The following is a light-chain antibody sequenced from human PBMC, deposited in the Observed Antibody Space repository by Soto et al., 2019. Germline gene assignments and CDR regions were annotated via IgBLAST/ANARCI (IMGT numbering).Light chain of an antibody. V-gene: IGKV3-20*01. Sequence: EIGLTQSPGTLSLSPGERAILSCRASKSISSRSLAWYQQKPGQAPRLLIYGASSRATGIPDRFSCSGSGTDVTLTIIRLETEEFAVYYYPQFCSSSPYTVGQGTKLEI. CDR2: GAS. J-gene: IGKJ2*01. CDR1: KSISSRS. CDR3: PQFCSSSPYT.